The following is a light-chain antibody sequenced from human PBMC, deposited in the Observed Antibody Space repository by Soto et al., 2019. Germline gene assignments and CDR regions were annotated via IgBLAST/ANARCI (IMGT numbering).Light chain of an antibody. Sequence: QPVLTQPASVSGSPGRSITISCTGTSSDVGGYNYVSWYQHHPGEAPKLMIYDVSNRPSGVSNRFSGSKSGNTASLTISGLQPEDEADYYCSSYTTSNTRQIVFGTGTKVTVL. J-gene: IGLJ1*01. CDR1: SSDVGGYNY. V-gene: IGLV2-14*03. CDR3: SSYTTSNTRQIV. CDR2: DVS.